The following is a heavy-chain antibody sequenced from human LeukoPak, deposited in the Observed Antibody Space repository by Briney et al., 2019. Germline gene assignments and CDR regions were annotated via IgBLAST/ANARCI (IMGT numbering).Heavy chain of an antibody. D-gene: IGHD2-21*01. J-gene: IGHJ3*02. Sequence: GGSLRLSCAASGFTFGSYSMNWVRQAPGKGLEWVSYISSSSSTIYYADSVKGRCTISRDNAKNSLYLQMNSLRDEDTAVYYCAREPLNSVGAFDIWGQGTMVTVSS. CDR3: AREPLNSVGAFDI. CDR1: GFTFGSYS. V-gene: IGHV3-48*02. CDR2: ISSSSSTI.